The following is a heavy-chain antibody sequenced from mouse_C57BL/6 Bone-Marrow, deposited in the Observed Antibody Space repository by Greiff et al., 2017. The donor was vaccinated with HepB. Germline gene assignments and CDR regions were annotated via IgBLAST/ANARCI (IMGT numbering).Heavy chain of an antibody. CDR2: ISSGGST. Sequence: DVMLVESGGDLVKPGGSLKLSCAASGFTFSSYGMSWVRQTPDKRLEWVATISSGGSTYYPDTVKGRFTISRDNAKNTLYLQMSRLKSEDTAMYYCARHELLRRSYFDYWGQGTTLTVSS. V-gene: IGHV5-6*02. D-gene: IGHD1-1*01. CDR1: GFTFSSYG. CDR3: ARHELLRRSYFDY. J-gene: IGHJ2*01.